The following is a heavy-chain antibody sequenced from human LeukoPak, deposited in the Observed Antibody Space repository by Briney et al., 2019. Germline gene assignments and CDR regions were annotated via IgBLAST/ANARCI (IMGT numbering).Heavy chain of an antibody. Sequence: GSLRLSCAASGCTFSLYWMTWVRPSPGKGLEWVADINPDGSQKYSVDSVKGRFTISRDNAKNSLFLQMNSLRAQDTAVYYCAKDIVRGYYDSSGYEEPMFDYWGQGTLVTVSS. D-gene: IGHD3-22*01. V-gene: IGHV3-7*01. CDR1: GCTFSLYW. CDR3: AKDIVRGYYDSSGYEEPMFDY. CDR2: INPDGSQK. J-gene: IGHJ4*02.